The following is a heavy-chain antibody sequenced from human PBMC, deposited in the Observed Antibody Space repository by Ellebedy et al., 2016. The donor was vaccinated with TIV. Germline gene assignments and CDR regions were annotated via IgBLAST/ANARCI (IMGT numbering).Heavy chain of an antibody. V-gene: IGHV1-2*02. D-gene: IGHD6-19*01. J-gene: IGHJ4*02. CDR2: INPYSCGT. Sequence: ASVKVSCKASGYTFTVYYMHWVRQAPGQGLEWMGWINPYSCGTNYAQKFQGRVTMTRDTSISTVYMELSRLGSDDTAVYYCAREWQWLAHFDYWGQGTLVTVSS. CDR3: AREWQWLAHFDY. CDR1: GYTFTVYY.